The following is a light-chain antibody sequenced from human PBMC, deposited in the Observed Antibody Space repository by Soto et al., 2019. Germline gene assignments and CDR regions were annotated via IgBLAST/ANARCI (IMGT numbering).Light chain of an antibody. CDR2: DSS. CDR3: QQYNKWPQT. CDR1: QSISSN. Sequence: EIVMTQSPAALSVSPGERATLSCRASQSISSNLAWFQQKPGQAPRLLIYDSSTRATGIPTRFSGSGSGTEFILTIRSLQSEDFAVYCCQQYNKWPQTFGQGTKVEVK. J-gene: IGKJ1*01. V-gene: IGKV3-15*01.